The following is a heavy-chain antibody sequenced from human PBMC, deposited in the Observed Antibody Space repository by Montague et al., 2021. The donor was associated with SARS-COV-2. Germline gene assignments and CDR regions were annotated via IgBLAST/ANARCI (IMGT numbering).Heavy chain of an antibody. Sequence: SETLSLTCTVSGDSISDYYWSWIRQPPGMGLEWIGYIFRSGATNYNPSLKSRVIILLDTSKSQFSLRLSSVTAADTAVYYCARTSSGSRCFYGVDVWGQGTTVTVSS. D-gene: IGHD5-12*01. CDR3: ARTSSGSRCFYGVDV. CDR2: IFRSGAT. CDR1: GDSISDYY. J-gene: IGHJ6*02. V-gene: IGHV4-59*01.